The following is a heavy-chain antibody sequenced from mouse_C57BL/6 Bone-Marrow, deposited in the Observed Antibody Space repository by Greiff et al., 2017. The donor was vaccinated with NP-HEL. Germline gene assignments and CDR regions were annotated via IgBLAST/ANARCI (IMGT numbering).Heavy chain of an antibody. J-gene: IGHJ4*01. CDR3: ARLDYDDPSAMDY. Sequence: EVKLMESGGGLVQPGESLKLSCESNEYEFPSHDMSWVRKTPEKRLELVAAINSDGGSTYYPDTMERRFIISRDNTKKTLYLQMSSLRSEDTALYYCARLDYDDPSAMDYWGQGTSVTVSS. D-gene: IGHD2-4*01. V-gene: IGHV5-2*01. CDR1: EYEFPSHD. CDR2: INSDGGST.